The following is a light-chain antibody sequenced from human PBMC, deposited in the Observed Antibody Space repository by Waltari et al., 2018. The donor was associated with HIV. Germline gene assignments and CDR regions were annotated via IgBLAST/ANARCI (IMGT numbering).Light chain of an antibody. J-gene: IGLJ2*01. CDR1: SSTVGHYHL. CDR3: CSYAGSVV. V-gene: IGLV2-23*02. Sequence: QSALTQPASVSASPGQSLTISCTGASSTVGHYHLFSWYQQHPGKAPKLIIYEVSKRPSGVSNRFAGSKSGNTAFLTIAGLQAEDEADYYCCSYAGSVVFGGGTKLTVL. CDR2: EVS.